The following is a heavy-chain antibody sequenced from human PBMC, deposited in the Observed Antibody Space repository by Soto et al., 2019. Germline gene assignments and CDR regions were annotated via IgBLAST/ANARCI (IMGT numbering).Heavy chain of an antibody. CDR3: AECCSSTVDI. Sequence: AGSKIHSNAASEVKIRCYLMHLVRQAQGKGLVWVSRINIDGSSTRYADSVKGRFTISRDNAKNTLYLQMSSLRAEDTPVYYCAECCSSTVDICGQATMVTVSS. CDR1: EVKIRCYL. D-gene: IGHD2-2*01. CDR2: INIDGSST. J-gene: IGHJ3*02. V-gene: IGHV3-74*01.